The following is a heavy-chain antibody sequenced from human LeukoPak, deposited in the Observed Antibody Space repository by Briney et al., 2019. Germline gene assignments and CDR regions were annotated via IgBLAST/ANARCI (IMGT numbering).Heavy chain of an antibody. CDR1: GGSISRYY. Sequence: SETLSLTCTVSGGSISRYYWSWIRQPPGKGLEWIGYIYYSGSTNYNPSLKSRVTISVDTSKNQFSLKLSSVTAADTAVYYCARAISGYNAIDYWGQRTLVTVSS. J-gene: IGHJ4*02. D-gene: IGHD5-18*01. CDR2: IYYSGST. CDR3: ARAISGYNAIDY. V-gene: IGHV4-59*01.